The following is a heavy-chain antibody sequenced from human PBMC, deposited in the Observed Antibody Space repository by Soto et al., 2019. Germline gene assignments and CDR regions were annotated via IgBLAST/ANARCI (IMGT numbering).Heavy chain of an antibody. CDR1: GFSLSTSGVG. CDR2: IYWDDDK. CDR3: AHRRGYSNDDWFDP. Sequence: QITLKESGPTLVKPTQTLTLTCTFSGFSLSTSGVGVGWIRQPPGKALEWLALIYWDDDKRYSPSLKSRLTITKDTSKYHLVLTMTNMDPVDTATYYCAHRRGYSNDDWFDPWGQGTLVTVSS. V-gene: IGHV2-5*02. J-gene: IGHJ5*02. D-gene: IGHD4-4*01.